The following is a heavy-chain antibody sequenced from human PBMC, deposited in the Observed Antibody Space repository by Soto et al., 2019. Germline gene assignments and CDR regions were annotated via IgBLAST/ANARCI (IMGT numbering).Heavy chain of an antibody. CDR3: AKDVGVDIWGSYRHKPVDY. Sequence: EVQLLESGGGLVQPGGSLRLSCAASGFTFSSYAMSWVRQAPGKGLEWVSAISGSGGSTYYADSVKGRFTIARDNSKNTLYLQMNSLRAEDTAVYYCAKDVGVDIWGSYRHKPVDYWGQGTLVTVSS. V-gene: IGHV3-23*01. CDR2: ISGSGGST. J-gene: IGHJ4*02. CDR1: GFTFSSYA. D-gene: IGHD3-16*02.